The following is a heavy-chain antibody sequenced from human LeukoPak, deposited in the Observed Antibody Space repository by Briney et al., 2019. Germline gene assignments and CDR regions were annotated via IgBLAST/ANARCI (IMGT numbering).Heavy chain of an antibody. CDR3: ARGRSGIRYFDWLLRYFDY. D-gene: IGHD3-9*01. CDR1: GGSFSGYY. CDR2: INHSGST. J-gene: IGHJ4*02. V-gene: IGHV4-34*01. Sequence: KTSETLSLTCAVYGGSFSGYYWSWIRQPPGKGLEWIGEINHSGSTNYNPSLKSRVTISVDTSKNQFSLKLSSVTAADTAVYYFARGRSGIRYFDWLLRYFDYWGQGTLVTVSS.